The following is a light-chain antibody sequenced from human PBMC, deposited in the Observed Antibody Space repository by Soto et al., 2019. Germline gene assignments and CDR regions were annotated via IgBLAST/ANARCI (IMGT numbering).Light chain of an antibody. CDR3: SSYTSSSKV. CDR1: SSDVGGYNY. V-gene: IGLV2-14*01. Sequence: QSVLTQPASVSGSPGQSITISCTGTSSDVGGYNYVSWYQQHPGKAPKLMIYDVSNRPSGVSNRFSGSKSGNTASLTISGLQAEDEADYYCSSYTSSSKVFGTGTK. CDR2: DVS. J-gene: IGLJ1*01.